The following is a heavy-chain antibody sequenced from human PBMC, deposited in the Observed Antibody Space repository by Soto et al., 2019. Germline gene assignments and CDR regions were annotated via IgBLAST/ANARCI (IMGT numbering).Heavy chain of an antibody. V-gene: IGHV3-72*01. CDR3: ARAAYFYDGSGSAGSDY. Sequence: GGSLRLSCAASGFTFSDHYMDWVRQAPGKGLEWVGRNRNKANGYTTAYAASVKGRFTISRDDSKNSLYLQMNSLKTEDTAVYYCARAAYFYDGSGSAGSDYWGQGTLVTVSS. D-gene: IGHD3-22*01. J-gene: IGHJ4*02. CDR1: GFTFSDHY. CDR2: NRNKANGYTT.